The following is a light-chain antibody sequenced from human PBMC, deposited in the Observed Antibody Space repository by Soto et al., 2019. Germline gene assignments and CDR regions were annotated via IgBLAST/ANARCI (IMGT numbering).Light chain of an antibody. CDR1: SSNIGNNY. CDR3: GTWDSSRGV. V-gene: IGLV1-51*02. Sequence: SVLTQPPSVSAAPGQKVTISCSGSSSNIGNNYVSWYQQLPGTAPKLLIYENNKRPSGIPDRFSGSKSGTSATLGITGLQTGDEADYYCGTWDSSRGVFGGGTKLTVL. J-gene: IGLJ2*01. CDR2: ENN.